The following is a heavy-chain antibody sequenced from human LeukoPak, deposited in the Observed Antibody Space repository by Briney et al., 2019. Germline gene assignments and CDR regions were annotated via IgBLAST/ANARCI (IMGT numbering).Heavy chain of an antibody. CDR3: ARGGTRSAGTVVPAAAFDI. CDR2: IIPILGIA. D-gene: IGHD4-23*01. J-gene: IGHJ3*02. Sequence: GSSVKVSCKASGGTFSSYAISWVRQAPGQGLEWMGRIIPILGIANYAQKFQGRVTITADESTSTAYMELSSLGSEDTAVYYCARGGTRSAGTVVPAAAFDIWGQGTMVTVSS. V-gene: IGHV1-69*04. CDR1: GGTFSSYA.